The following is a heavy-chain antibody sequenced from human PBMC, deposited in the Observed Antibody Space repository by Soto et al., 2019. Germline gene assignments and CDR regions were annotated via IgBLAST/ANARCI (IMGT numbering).Heavy chain of an antibody. CDR1: GFTFSTFA. J-gene: IGHJ4*02. CDR3: AKTEQWLIAYFDY. D-gene: IGHD6-19*01. Sequence: EVQLLESGGGLVQPGGSLRLSCEASGFTFSTFAMSWVRQAPGKGPEWVSGISGSGTSTYYADSVKGRFTISRDNSKSTLELQMNSLRDEDTAVYYGAKTEQWLIAYFDYWGQGTLVTVSS. V-gene: IGHV3-23*01. CDR2: ISGSGTST.